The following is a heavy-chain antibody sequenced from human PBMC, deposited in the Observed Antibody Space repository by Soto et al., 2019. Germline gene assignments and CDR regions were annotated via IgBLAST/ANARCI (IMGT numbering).Heavy chain of an antibody. J-gene: IGHJ4*02. Sequence: QVQLQQWGAGLLKPSETLSLTCAVYGGSFSGYYWTWIRQPPGTGLVWIGEFNHSGSTNYNPSLKSRVTISVDTSKNQCSLKLTSVTAADTAVYYCARDKITGLFDYWGQGTLVTVSS. CDR1: GGSFSGYY. CDR3: ARDKITGLFDY. CDR2: FNHSGST. V-gene: IGHV4-34*01. D-gene: IGHD2-8*02.